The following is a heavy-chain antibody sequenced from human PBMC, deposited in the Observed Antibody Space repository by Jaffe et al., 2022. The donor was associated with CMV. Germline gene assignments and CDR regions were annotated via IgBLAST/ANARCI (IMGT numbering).Heavy chain of an antibody. D-gene: IGHD2-15*01. CDR1: GGSFSGYY. CDR2: INHSGST. Sequence: QVQLQQWGAGLLKPSETLSLTCAVYGGSFSGYYWSWIRQPPGKGLEWIGEINHSGSTNYNPSLKSRVTISVDTSKNQFSLKLSSVTAADTAVYYCARGGGFVVVVAATPNWFDPWGQGTLVTVSS. CDR3: ARGGGFVVVVAATPNWFDP. V-gene: IGHV4-34*01. J-gene: IGHJ5*02.